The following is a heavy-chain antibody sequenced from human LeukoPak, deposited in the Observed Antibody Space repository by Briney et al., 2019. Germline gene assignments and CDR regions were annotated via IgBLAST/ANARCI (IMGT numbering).Heavy chain of an antibody. J-gene: IGHJ4*02. Sequence: SGPTLVKPTQTLTLTCTFSGFSLSTSGVGVGWIRQPPGKALEWLALIYWNDDKRYSPSLKSRLTITKDTSKNQVVLTMTNMDPVDTATYYFAHAFYDSNGYYTFDYWGQGTLVTVSS. CDR2: IYWNDDK. D-gene: IGHD3-22*01. CDR3: AHAFYDSNGYYTFDY. CDR1: GFSLSTSGVG. V-gene: IGHV2-5*01.